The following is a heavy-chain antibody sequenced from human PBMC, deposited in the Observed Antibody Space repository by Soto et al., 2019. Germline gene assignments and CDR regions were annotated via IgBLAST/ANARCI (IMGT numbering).Heavy chain of an antibody. CDR2: IFSNDEK. CDR1: GFSLSNARMG. D-gene: IGHD3-10*01. CDR3: ARSRITMVRGYYYYYYGMDV. J-gene: IGHJ6*02. V-gene: IGHV2-26*01. Sequence: QVTLKESGPVLVKPTETLTLTCTVSGFSLSNARMGVSWIRQPPGKALEWLAHIFSNDEKSYSTSLKSRLIISKDTSKSQVVLTMTNMDPVDTATYYCARSRITMVRGYYYYYYGMDVWGQGTTVTVSS.